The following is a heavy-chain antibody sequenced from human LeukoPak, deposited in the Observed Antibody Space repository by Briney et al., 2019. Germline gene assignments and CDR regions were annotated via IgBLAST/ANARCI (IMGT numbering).Heavy chain of an antibody. D-gene: IGHD1-26*01. CDR3: AHFKGGSFDF. V-gene: IGHV4-39*01. CDR2: IYYSGNT. Sequence: SSETLSLTCTVSGGSISSSNYYWGWIRQPPGKGLEWIGSIYYSGNTYCNPSLKSRVTISVDTSKNQFSLKLTSVTAADTAVYYCAHFKGGSFDFWGQGTMVTVSS. CDR1: GGSISSSNYY. J-gene: IGHJ3*01.